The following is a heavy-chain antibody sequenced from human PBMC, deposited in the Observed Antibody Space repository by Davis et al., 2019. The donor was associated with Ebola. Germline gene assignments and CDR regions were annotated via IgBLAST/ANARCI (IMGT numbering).Heavy chain of an antibody. CDR2: TYYNSKWYS. Sequence: PSETLSLTCDISGDSVSSNSGAWNWIRQSPSRGLEWLGRTYYNSKWYSDYAVSVKSRITINPDTSKNQFSLQLNSVTPEDTAVYYCARLAWSPTKWFDPWGQGTLVTVSS. V-gene: IGHV6-1*01. J-gene: IGHJ5*02. D-gene: IGHD2-8*02. CDR1: GDSVSSNSGA. CDR3: ARLAWSPTKWFDP.